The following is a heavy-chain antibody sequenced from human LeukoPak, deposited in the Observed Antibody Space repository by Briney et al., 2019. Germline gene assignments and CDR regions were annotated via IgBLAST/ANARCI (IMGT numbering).Heavy chain of an antibody. V-gene: IGHV4-34*01. CDR2: INHSGST. Sequence: SDTLALTCAVYGGSFSGYYWSWIRQPPGKGLEWIGEINHSGSTNYHPSLKSRVTISVDTSKKQFSLTLSSVTAADTAVYYCARRGYSYGYSSVYYYYYMDVWGKGTTVTISS. CDR3: ARRGYSYGYSSVYYYYYMDV. J-gene: IGHJ6*03. D-gene: IGHD5-18*01. CDR1: GGSFSGYY.